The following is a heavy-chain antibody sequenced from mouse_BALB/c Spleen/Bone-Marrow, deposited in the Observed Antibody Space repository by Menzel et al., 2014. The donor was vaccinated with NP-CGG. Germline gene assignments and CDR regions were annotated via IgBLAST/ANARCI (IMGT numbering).Heavy chain of an antibody. D-gene: IGHD1-2*01. J-gene: IGHJ1*01. CDR2: ISSGGGST. Sequence: EVMLVESGGGLVKPGGSLKLSCAASGFAFSSYDMSWVRQTPEKRLEWVAYISSGGGSTYYPDTVKGRFAISRDNAKNTLYLQMSSLKSEDTAMYYCARQGYGYVDFDVWGVGTTVTVSS. V-gene: IGHV5-12-1*01. CDR3: ARQGYGYVDFDV. CDR1: GFAFSSYD.